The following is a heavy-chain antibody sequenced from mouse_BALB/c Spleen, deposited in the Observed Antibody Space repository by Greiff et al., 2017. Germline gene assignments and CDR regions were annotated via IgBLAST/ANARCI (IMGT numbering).Heavy chain of an antibody. V-gene: IGHV1S81*02. CDR1: GYTFTSYW. D-gene: IGHD4-1*01. CDR2: INPSNGRT. Sequence: QVQLQQPGAELVKPGASVKLSCKASGYTFTSYWMHWVKQRPGQGLEWIGEINPSNGRTNYNEKFKSKATLTVDKSSSTAYMQLSSLTSEDSAVYYCAIRDFGTGFAYWGQGTLVTVSA. CDR3: AIRDFGTGFAY. J-gene: IGHJ3*01.